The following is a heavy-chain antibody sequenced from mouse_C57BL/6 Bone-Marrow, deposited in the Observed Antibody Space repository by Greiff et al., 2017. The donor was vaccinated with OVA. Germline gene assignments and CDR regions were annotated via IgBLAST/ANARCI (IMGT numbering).Heavy chain of an antibody. CDR2: IHPSDSDT. Sequence: VKLQQPGAELVKPGASVKVSCKASGYTFTSYWMHWVKQRPGQGLEWIGRIHPSDSDTNYNQKFKGKATLTVAKSSSTAYMQLSSLTSEDSAVDYCAICYGHSGFDYWGQGTTLTVSS. D-gene: IGHD1-1*02. CDR3: AICYGHSGFDY. V-gene: IGHV1-74*01. J-gene: IGHJ2*01. CDR1: GYTFTSYW.